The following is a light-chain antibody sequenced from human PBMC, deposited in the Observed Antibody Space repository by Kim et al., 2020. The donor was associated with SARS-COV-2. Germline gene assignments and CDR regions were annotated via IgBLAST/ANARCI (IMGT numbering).Light chain of an antibody. J-gene: IGKJ4*01. CDR2: AAT. CDR3: QQATYPLS. CDR1: QGISSW. V-gene: IGKV1-12*01. Sequence: DIQMTQSPSSVSASVGDRVTITCRASQGISSWLGWYQQKPGKAPKLLIYAATSLQSGVPSRFSGSGSGTDFTLTISSLQPEDFATYYCQQATYPLSFGGGTKVDIK.